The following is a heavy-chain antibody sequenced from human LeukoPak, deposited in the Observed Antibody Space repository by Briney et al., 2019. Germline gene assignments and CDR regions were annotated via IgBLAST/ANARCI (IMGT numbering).Heavy chain of an antibody. J-gene: IGHJ4*02. CDR3: ARPSSYYYDSSGTSFDY. Sequence: ASVKVSXKASGGTFSSYAISWVRQAHGQGLEWMGRIIPIFGTANYAQKFQGRVTITTDESTSTAYMELSSLRSEDTAVYYCARPSSYYYDSSGTSFDYWGQGTLVTVSS. CDR1: GGTFSSYA. V-gene: IGHV1-69*05. D-gene: IGHD3-22*01. CDR2: IIPIFGTA.